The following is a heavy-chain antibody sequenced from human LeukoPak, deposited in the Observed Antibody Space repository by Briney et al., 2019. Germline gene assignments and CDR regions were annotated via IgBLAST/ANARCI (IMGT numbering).Heavy chain of an antibody. V-gene: IGHV3-30*18. Sequence: TGGSLRLSCAASGFTFSSYGMHWVRQAPGKGLEWVAVISYDGSNKYYADSVKGRFTISRDNSKDTLYLQMNSLRAEDTAVYYCAKGTTRAGRWIEDFDYWGQGTLVTVSS. CDR2: ISYDGSNK. CDR3: AKGTTRAGRWIEDFDY. J-gene: IGHJ4*02. CDR1: GFTFSSYG. D-gene: IGHD6-13*01.